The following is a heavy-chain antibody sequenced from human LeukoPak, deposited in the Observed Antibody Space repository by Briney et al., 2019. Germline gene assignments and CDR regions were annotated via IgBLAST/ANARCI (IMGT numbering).Heavy chain of an antibody. D-gene: IGHD6-25*01. CDR2: MNPNSGST. Sequence: GASVKVSCKASGYTFTSYGINWVRQATGPGFEWMGWMNPNSGSTGYSQNFQGRVTMTRNTSINTAYMELSSLRSEDTAVYYCAAKGIAAAAIDYWGQGTLVTVSS. V-gene: IGHV1-8*01. J-gene: IGHJ4*02. CDR1: GYTFTSYG. CDR3: AAKGIAAAAIDY.